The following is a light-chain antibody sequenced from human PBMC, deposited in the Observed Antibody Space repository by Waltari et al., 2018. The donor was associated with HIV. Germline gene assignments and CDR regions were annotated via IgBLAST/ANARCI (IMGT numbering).Light chain of an antibody. V-gene: IGKV4-1*01. CDR3: QQHYTTPLT. CDR2: WAS. Sequence: DIVMTQSPDSLAVSLGARATINCKSSQSVLHSSNNKNYLAWYQQKPGQPPKLLIYWASARESGVPDRCSASGSGTDFTLTISSLQAEDVAVYYCQQHYTTPLTFGGGTKVEI. J-gene: IGKJ4*01. CDR1: QSVLHSSNNKNY.